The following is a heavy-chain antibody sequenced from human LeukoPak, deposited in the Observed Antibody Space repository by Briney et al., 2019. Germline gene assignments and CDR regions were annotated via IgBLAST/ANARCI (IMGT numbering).Heavy chain of an antibody. V-gene: IGHV4-4*07. J-gene: IGHJ5*02. D-gene: IGHD3-3*01. CDR1: GGSISSYY. CDR2: IYTSGST. Sequence: SETLSLTCTVSGGSISSYYWSWIRQPAGQGLEWIGRIYTSGSTNYNPSLKSRVTMSVDTSKNQFSLKLSSVTAADTAVYYCARDEVNGDFRSGPPGEWFDPWGQGTLVTVSS. CDR3: ARDEVNGDFRSGPPGEWFDP.